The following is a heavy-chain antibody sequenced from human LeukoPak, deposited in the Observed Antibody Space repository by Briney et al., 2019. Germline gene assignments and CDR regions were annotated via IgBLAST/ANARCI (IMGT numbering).Heavy chain of an antibody. J-gene: IGHJ3*02. V-gene: IGHV4-39*07. D-gene: IGHD4-11*01. CDR3: ARDSVQYPKDDAFDI. CDR1: GGSISSSSYY. CDR2: IYYSGST. Sequence: PSETLSLTCTVSGGSISSSSYYWGWIRQPPGKGLEWIGSIYYSGSTYYNPSLKSRVTISVDTSKNQFSLKLSSVTAADTAVYYCARDSVQYPKDDAFDIWGQGTMVTVSS.